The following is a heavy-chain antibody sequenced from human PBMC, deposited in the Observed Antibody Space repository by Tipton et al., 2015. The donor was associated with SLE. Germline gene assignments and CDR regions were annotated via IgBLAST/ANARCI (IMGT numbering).Heavy chain of an antibody. CDR2: IYYSGST. D-gene: IGHD4-17*01. CDR1: GGSISSSSYY. V-gene: IGHV4-39*07. CDR3: ARIYGDYVDWYFDL. J-gene: IGHJ2*01. Sequence: LRLSCTVSGGSISSSSYYWGWIRQPPGKGLEWIGSIYYSGSTYYNPSLKSRVTISVDKSKNQFSLKLSSVTAADTAVYYCARIYGDYVDWYFDLWGRGTLVTVSS.